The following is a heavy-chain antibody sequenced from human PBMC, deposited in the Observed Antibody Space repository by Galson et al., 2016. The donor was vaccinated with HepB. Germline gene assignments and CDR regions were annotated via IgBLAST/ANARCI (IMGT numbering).Heavy chain of an antibody. V-gene: IGHV3-23*01. CDR1: GFIFSSYA. D-gene: IGHD2-15*01. CDR3: AKDLWTVGYCNGGSCYEAFDI. CDR2: ISGSGDST. Sequence: SLRLSCAASGFIFSSYAMSWVRQTPGKGLVWVSTISGSGDSTYYADSVKGRITISRDNSKNKLYMHINSLRAEDTAVYYCAKDLWTVGYCNGGSCYEAFDIWGQGILVTVSS. J-gene: IGHJ3*02.